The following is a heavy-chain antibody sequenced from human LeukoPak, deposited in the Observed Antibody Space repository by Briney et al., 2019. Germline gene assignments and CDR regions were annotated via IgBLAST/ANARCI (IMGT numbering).Heavy chain of an antibody. CDR3: ARGWGTIFGVVTYYYYYMDV. CDR1: GFTFSSYW. J-gene: IGHJ6*03. D-gene: IGHD3-3*01. Sequence: GGSLRLSCAASGFTFSSYWMSWVRQAPGKGLEWVANIKQDGSEKYYVDSVKGRFTISRDNAKNSLYLQMNSLRAEDTAVYYCARGWGTIFGVVTYYYYYMDVWGKGTTVTVSS. CDR2: IKQDGSEK. V-gene: IGHV3-7*01.